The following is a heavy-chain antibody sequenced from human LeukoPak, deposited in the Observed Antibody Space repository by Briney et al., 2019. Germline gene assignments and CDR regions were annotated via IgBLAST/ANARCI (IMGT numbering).Heavy chain of an antibody. CDR1: GGSINNYY. J-gene: IGHJ6*03. CDR2: VFDSGST. V-gene: IGHV4-59*01. D-gene: IGHD3-22*01. Sequence: SETLSLTCTVSGGSINNYYWSWIRQPPKKGLEWIGYVFDSGSTNYNPPPKSRVTTSVDTSKNQFSLKLTSMTAADTAVYYCARGYYYDSSGYRYYYYYYMDVWGKGTTVTVSS. CDR3: ARGYYYDSSGYRYYYYYYMDV.